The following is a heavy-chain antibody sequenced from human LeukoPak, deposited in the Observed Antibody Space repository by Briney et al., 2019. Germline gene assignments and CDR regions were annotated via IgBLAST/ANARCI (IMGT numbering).Heavy chain of an antibody. CDR2: IYYSGST. V-gene: IGHV4-39*01. Sequence: SETLSLTCTVSGGSISSSSYYWGWIRQPPGKGLEWIGSIYYSGSTYYNPSLKSRITISVDTSKNQFSLKLSSVTAADTAVYYCASRYGSGSQNHAFDIWGQGTMVTVSS. CDR3: ASRYGSGSQNHAFDI. D-gene: IGHD3-10*01. CDR1: GGSISSSSYY. J-gene: IGHJ3*02.